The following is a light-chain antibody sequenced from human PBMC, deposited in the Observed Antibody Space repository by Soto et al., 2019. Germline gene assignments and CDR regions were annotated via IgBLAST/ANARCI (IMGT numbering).Light chain of an antibody. J-gene: IGKJ1*01. CDR2: AAS. Sequence: DIELTQSPSSLSASVGDRVTITCRASQSISSYLNWYQQKPGKAPKLLIYAASSLQSGVPSRFSGSGSGTDFTLTISSLQPEDVATYYCQQSYSTPGTCGQGTKMDIK. CDR3: QQSYSTPGT. V-gene: IGKV1-39*01. CDR1: QSISSY.